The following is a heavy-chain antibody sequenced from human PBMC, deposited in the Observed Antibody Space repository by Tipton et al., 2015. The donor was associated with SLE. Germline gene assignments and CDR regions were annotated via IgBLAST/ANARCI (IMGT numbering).Heavy chain of an antibody. CDR2: INNSGNT. CDR1: GASIGTSNYY. CDR3: ARYQGPICDFDS. Sequence: TLSLTCTVYGASIGTSNYYWSWIRQPPGKGLEWIGGINNSGNTYYNPSLKSRVTISVDTSKNQFSLKLSSVTAADTALYYCARYQGPICDFDSWGQGTLVTVSS. V-gene: IGHV4-39*07. J-gene: IGHJ4*02.